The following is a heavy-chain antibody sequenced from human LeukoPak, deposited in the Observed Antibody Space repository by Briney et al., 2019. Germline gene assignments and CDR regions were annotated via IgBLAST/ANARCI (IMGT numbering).Heavy chain of an antibody. CDR3: ARRFATWLDYHYMDV. D-gene: IGHD6-19*01. J-gene: IGHJ6*03. Sequence: ASVKVSCKASGYTFTSYGLTWVRQAPGQGLEWMGWINSYNGNTNYAQNLQGRVTMTTDTSTSTAYMELRSLRSDDTAVYYCARRFATWLDYHYMDVWGKGTAVTVSS. CDR1: GYTFTSYG. V-gene: IGHV1-18*01. CDR2: INSYNGNT.